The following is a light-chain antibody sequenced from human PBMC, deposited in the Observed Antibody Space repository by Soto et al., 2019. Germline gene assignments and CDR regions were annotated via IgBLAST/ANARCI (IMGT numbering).Light chain of an antibody. V-gene: IGLV2-8*01. J-gene: IGLJ2*01. CDR2: EVS. CDR1: SSDVGGYEY. Sequence: QSALTQPPSASGSPGQSVTISCTGTSSDVGGYEYVSWYQQHPGKAPKLVIYEVSKRPSGVSDRFSASKSGNTASLTISGLQTEDEADYYCTSYTRTRNLLFGGGTKLTVL. CDR3: TSYTRTRNLL.